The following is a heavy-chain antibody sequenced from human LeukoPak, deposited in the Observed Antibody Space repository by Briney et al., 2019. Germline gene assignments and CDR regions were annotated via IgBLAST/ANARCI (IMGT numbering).Heavy chain of an antibody. J-gene: IGHJ3*02. Sequence: PGGSLRLSCAASGFTFRNYWMTWVRQAPGKGLEWVANIKKDGSEKYYVGSVKGRFTISRDNAKNSLYLQMNSLRAGDTAVYYCARDGQQWLVDRDVAFDIWGQGTMVTVSS. V-gene: IGHV3-7*01. CDR3: ARDGQQWLVDRDVAFDI. D-gene: IGHD6-19*01. CDR1: GFTFRNYW. CDR2: IKKDGSEK.